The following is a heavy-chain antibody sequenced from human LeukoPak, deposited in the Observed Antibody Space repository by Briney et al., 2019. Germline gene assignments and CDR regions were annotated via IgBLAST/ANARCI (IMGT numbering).Heavy chain of an antibody. D-gene: IGHD4-17*01. V-gene: IGHV4-39*07. CDR2: IYYSGST. CDR3: ARGLHDYGDYVGS. Sequence: PSETLPLTCTVSGGSISSSSYYWGWIRQPPGKGLEWIGSIYYSGSTYYNPSLKSRVTISVDTSKNQFSLKLSSVTAADTAVYYCARGLHDYGDYVGSWGQGTLVTVSS. J-gene: IGHJ4*02. CDR1: GGSISSSSYY.